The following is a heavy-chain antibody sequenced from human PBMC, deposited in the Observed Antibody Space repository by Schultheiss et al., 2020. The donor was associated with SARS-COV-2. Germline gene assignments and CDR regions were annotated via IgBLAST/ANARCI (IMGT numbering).Heavy chain of an antibody. J-gene: IGHJ4*02. CDR1: GYTFSNYY. CDR2: INPNSGGT. V-gene: IGHV1-2*06. CDR3: ARDPFERRPSLDD. D-gene: IGHD3-16*01. Sequence: ASVKVSCKTSGYTFSNYYMHWVRQAPGQGLEWMGRINPNSGGTNYAQKFQGRVTMTRDTSISIAYMEVSRLRSDDTAVYYCARDPFERRPSLDDWGQGTLVTVSS.